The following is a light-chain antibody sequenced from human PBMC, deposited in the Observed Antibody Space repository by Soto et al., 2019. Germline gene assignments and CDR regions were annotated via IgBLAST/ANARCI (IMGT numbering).Light chain of an antibody. Sequence: QSVLTRPASVSGSPGQSITISCTGTSSEVGGYNFVSWYQQHPGKAPQLMIYDVSERPSGVSYRFSGSKSGNTASLTISGLQAEDEADYYCSSYTSTNTYVFGTGTKVTVL. CDR2: DVS. CDR1: SSEVGGYNF. CDR3: SSYTSTNTYV. V-gene: IGLV2-14*01. J-gene: IGLJ1*01.